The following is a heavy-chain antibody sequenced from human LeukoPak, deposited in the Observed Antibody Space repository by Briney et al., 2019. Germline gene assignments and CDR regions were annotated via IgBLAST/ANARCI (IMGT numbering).Heavy chain of an antibody. D-gene: IGHD3-9*01. CDR2: MNPNSGNT. CDR3: ARGRTNVLRYFDWLAKGRYYFDY. Sequence: ASVKVSCKASGYTFTSYDINWVRQATGQGLEGMGWMNPNSGNTGYAQKFQGRVTMTRNTSISTAYMELSSLRSEDTAVYYCARGRTNVLRYFDWLAKGRYYFDYWGQGTLVTVSS. V-gene: IGHV1-8*01. CDR1: GYTFTSYD. J-gene: IGHJ4*02.